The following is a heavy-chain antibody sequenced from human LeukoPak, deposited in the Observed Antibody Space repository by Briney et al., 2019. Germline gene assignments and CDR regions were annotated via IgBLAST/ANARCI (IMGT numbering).Heavy chain of an antibody. CDR2: IKQDGSEK. CDR3: TRAQSAGFDY. V-gene: IGHV3-7*04. CDR1: GFTFSSYW. J-gene: IGHJ4*02. Sequence: GGSLRLSCAASGFTFSSYWMSWVRQAPGKGLEWVANIKQDGSEKYYVDSVKGRFTISRDNAKNSLFLQINSLRVEDTAVYYCTRAQSAGFDYWGQGTLVTVSS. D-gene: IGHD6-13*01.